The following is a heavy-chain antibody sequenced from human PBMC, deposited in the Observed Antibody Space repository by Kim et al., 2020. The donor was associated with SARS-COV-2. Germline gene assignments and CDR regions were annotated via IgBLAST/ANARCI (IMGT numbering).Heavy chain of an antibody. J-gene: IGHJ4*02. CDR2: INPSGGST. V-gene: IGHV1-46*01. CDR1: GYTFTSYY. D-gene: IGHD2-15*01. CDR3: ARLTDVAGYCSGGSCYDDY. Sequence: ASVKVSCKASGYTFTSYYMHWVRQAPGQGLEWMGIINPSGGSTSYAQKFQGRVTMTRDTSTSTVYMELSSLRSEDTAVYYCARLTDVAGYCSGGSCYDDYWGQGTLVTVSS.